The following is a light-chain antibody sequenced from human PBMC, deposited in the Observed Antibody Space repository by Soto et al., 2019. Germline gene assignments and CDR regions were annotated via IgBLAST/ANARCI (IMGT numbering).Light chain of an antibody. CDR1: SSNIGAGFD. CDR3: AAWDASLGACV. Sequence: QSVLTQPPSVSGAPGQRVTISCTGSSSNIGAGFDVHWYQQLPQTAPKLVIYGNNNRPSGVPDRFSGSRSATSASLAITGLQAEDEAVYYCAAWDASLGACVFGNGTKVTVL. J-gene: IGLJ1*01. CDR2: GNN. V-gene: IGLV1-40*01.